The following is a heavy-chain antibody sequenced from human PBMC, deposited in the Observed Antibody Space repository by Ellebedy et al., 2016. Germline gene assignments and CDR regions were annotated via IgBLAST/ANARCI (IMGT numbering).Heavy chain of an antibody. J-gene: IGHJ4*02. CDR1: GFSFSRYD. V-gene: IGHV3-23*01. Sequence: GGSLRLXCAASGFSFSRYDMSWVRQAPGKGLEWVSGISVSGGNTYYGDSAKGRFTISRDNSNNTLYLQMNNLRVEDTALYYCARDPVYGSGSYFWGQGTLVTVSS. D-gene: IGHD3-10*01. CDR3: ARDPVYGSGSYF. CDR2: ISVSGGNT.